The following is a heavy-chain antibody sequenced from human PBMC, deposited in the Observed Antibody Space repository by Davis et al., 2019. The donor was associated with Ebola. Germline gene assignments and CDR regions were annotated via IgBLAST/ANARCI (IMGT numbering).Heavy chain of an antibody. Sequence: SETLSLTCTVSGGSISSYYWSWIRQPPGKGLEWIGYIYYSGSTSYNPSLKSRVTISVDTSKNQFSLKLSSVTAADTAVYYCARHNIVVVTAIPYFDYWGQGTLVTVSS. CDR2: IYYSGST. CDR3: ARHNIVVVTAIPYFDY. V-gene: IGHV4-59*08. J-gene: IGHJ4*02. CDR1: GGSISSYY. D-gene: IGHD2-21*02.